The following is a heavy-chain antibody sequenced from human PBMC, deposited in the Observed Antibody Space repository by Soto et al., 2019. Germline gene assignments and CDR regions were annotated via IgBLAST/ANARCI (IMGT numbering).Heavy chain of an antibody. D-gene: IGHD3-10*01. J-gene: IGHJ4*02. Sequence: QDHLAQSGAEVKKPGSSVTVSCKASGGTFNSYGISWVRQAPGQGLDWMGVIIPIYGTVNYAQKFQSRVSITADKSTSTAYMDLSRLRSDDPAVNYCARVRVIRGVIPSHFGLWGQGTLVTVSS. CDR3: ARVRVIRGVIPSHFGL. V-gene: IGHV1-69*06. CDR1: GGTFNSYG. CDR2: IIPIYGTV.